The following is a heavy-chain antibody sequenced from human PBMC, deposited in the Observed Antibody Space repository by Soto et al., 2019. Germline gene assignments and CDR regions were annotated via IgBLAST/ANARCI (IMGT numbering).Heavy chain of an antibody. CDR3: AKGDTWGPARRVDY. V-gene: IGHV3-23*01. Sequence: GGSLRLSCAASGFTFSSYAMSWVRQAPGKGLEWVSAISGSGGSTYYADSVKGRFTISRDNSKNTLYLQMNSLRAEDTAVYYCAKGDTWGPARRVDYWGQGSLVTVSS. J-gene: IGHJ4*02. CDR2: ISGSGGST. CDR1: GFTFSSYA. D-gene: IGHD7-27*01.